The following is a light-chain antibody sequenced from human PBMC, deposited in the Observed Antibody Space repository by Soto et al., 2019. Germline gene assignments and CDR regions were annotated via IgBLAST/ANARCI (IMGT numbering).Light chain of an antibody. CDR3: QQGT. Sequence: EIQMTQSPSTLSASVGDRVTITCRASQSISSWLAWYQQKPGKAPKLLIYDASSLESGVPSRFSGSGSGTEFTLTISSLQPDDFATYYCQQGTFGQGTKVDIK. V-gene: IGKV1-5*01. J-gene: IGKJ1*01. CDR1: QSISSW. CDR2: DAS.